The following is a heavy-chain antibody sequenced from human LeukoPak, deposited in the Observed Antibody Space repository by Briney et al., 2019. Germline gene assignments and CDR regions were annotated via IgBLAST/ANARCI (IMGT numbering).Heavy chain of an antibody. V-gene: IGHV1-46*01. J-gene: IGHJ3*02. D-gene: IGHD3-22*01. CDR1: GYTFTSYY. Sequence: GASVKVSCKASGYTFTSYYMHWVRQAPGQGLGWRGIINPGGGSTSYAQKFQGRVTMTRDMSTSTVYMELSRLRSEDTAVYYCAKPGYDSSGYDAFDIWGQGTMVTVSS. CDR3: AKPGYDSSGYDAFDI. CDR2: INPGGGST.